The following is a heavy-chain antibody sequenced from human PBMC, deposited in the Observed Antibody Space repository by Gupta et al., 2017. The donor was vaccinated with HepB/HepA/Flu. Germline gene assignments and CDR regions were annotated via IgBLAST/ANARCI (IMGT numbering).Heavy chain of an antibody. CDR3: ARGQYDFANFGVAPYYYYMDV. CDR2: INHSGST. CDR1: GGSFSGYY. D-gene: IGHD3-3*01. J-gene: IGHJ6*03. Sequence: QVQLQQWGAGLLKPSETLSLTCAVYGGSFSGYYWSWIRQPPGKGLEWIGEINHSGSTNYNPSLKSRVTISVDTSKNQFSLKLSSVTAADTAVYYCARGQYDFANFGVAPYYYYMDVWGKGTTVTVSS. V-gene: IGHV4-34*01.